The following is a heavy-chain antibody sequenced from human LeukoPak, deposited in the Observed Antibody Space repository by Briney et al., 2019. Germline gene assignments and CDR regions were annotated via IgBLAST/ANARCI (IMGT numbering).Heavy chain of an antibody. CDR3: AKNIGGLDY. V-gene: IGHV3-23*01. Sequence: GGSLRLSCAASGFTFSNYGMSWVRQAPRKGLEWVSAISGSGGSTHYADSVKGRFTISRDNSKNTLYLQMSSLRAEDTAVYYCAKNIGGLDYWGQGTLVTVSS. J-gene: IGHJ4*02. D-gene: IGHD3-10*01. CDR1: GFTFSNYG. CDR2: ISGSGGST.